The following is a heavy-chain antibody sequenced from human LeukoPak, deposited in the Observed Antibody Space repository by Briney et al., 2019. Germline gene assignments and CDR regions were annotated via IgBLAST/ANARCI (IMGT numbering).Heavy chain of an antibody. V-gene: IGHV3-7*01. CDR2: IKQDGSGK. D-gene: IGHD4-17*01. J-gene: IGHJ4*02. Sequence: GLEWVANIKQDGSGKFYVDSVKGRFTISRENPNNSLYLEMKSLRAEDTAVYYCASDYGDYGEYWGQGTLVTVSS. CDR3: ASDYGDYGEY.